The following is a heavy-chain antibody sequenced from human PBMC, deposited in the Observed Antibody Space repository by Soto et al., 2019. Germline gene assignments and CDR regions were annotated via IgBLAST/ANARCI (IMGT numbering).Heavy chain of an antibody. CDR2: IGDSGGST. V-gene: IGHV3-23*01. CDR1: GFIFSNYA. D-gene: IGHD4-17*01. Sequence: GGSLRLSCTASGFIFSNYAMSWVRQAPGKGLQWVSTIGDSGGSTYYGDSVKGRFTISRDNSKNTLHLQMNSLRAEDTAVYYCAKEGPVTTFDQWGQGTLVTVPS. J-gene: IGHJ4*02. CDR3: AKEGPVTTFDQ.